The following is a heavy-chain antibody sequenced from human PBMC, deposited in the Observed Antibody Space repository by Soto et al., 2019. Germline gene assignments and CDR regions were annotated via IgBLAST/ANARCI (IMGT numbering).Heavy chain of an antibody. J-gene: IGHJ6*03. V-gene: IGHV3-15*01. CDR2: IKSKTDGGTT. CDR1: GFTFSNAW. D-gene: IGHD2-15*01. Sequence: GGSLRLSCAASGFTFSNAWMSWVRQAPGKGLEWVGRIKSKTDGGTTDYAAPVKGRFTISRDDSKNTLYLQMNSLKTEDTAVYYCTTVLSLYYYYYMDVWGKGTTVTVSS. CDR3: TTVLSLYYYYYMDV.